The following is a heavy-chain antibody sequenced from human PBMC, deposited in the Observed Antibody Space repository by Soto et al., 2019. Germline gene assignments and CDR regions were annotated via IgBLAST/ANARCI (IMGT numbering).Heavy chain of an antibody. J-gene: IGHJ3*01. V-gene: IGHV3-66*01. Sequence: EVQLVESGGGLVQPGGSLRLSCAASGFTVSSNYMSWVRQAPGKGLEWVSIIFSGGSTDYADSVKHRFIISRDNSNNTLYLQMNSLRAEDTAVYYCARDGDFWGQGTMVTVSS. CDR3: ARDGDF. CDR1: GFTVSSNY. CDR2: IFSGGST.